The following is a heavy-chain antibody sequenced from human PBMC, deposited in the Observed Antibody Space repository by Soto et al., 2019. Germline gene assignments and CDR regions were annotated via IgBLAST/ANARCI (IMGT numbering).Heavy chain of an antibody. CDR1: GGTFRTSP. J-gene: IGHJ6*02. Sequence: QVQLVQSGAEVKKPGSSVRVSCKTSGGTFRTSPISWVRQAPGQGLEWMGGIMPVFPTPDYAQKFQGRVTITADESTSTVYMELSSLRSEDTAVYYCARDKDRQQLGGNYYYILDVWGQGTTVTVSS. CDR3: ARDKDRQQLGGNYYYILDV. CDR2: IMPVFPTP. V-gene: IGHV1-69*12. D-gene: IGHD3-3*02.